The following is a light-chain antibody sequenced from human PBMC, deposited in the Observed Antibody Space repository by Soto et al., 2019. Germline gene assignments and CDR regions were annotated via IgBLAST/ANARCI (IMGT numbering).Light chain of an antibody. Sequence: DIQMTQSPSTLSASVGDRVTINCRASQSISSWLAWYQQKPGKAPKLLIYDAPSLQSGVPSRLSGSGSGTEFTLTISSLQPDDFATYYWQQYNSYSTWTFGQETKVEIK. CDR3: QQYNSYSTWT. CDR2: DAP. V-gene: IGKV1-5*01. J-gene: IGKJ1*01. CDR1: QSISSW.